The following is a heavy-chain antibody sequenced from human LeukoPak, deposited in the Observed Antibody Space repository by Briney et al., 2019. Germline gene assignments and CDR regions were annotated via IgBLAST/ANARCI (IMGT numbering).Heavy chain of an antibody. V-gene: IGHV4-34*01. CDR2: INHSGST. CDR1: GGSFSGYY. Sequence: PSETLSLTCAVYGGSFSGYYWSWIRQPPGKGLEWIGEINHSGSTNYNPSLKSRVTISVDTSKNQFSLKLSSVTAADTAVYYCARGYCSSTSCYEDVWGQGTTVTVSS. J-gene: IGHJ6*02. CDR3: ARGYCSSTSCYEDV. D-gene: IGHD2-2*01.